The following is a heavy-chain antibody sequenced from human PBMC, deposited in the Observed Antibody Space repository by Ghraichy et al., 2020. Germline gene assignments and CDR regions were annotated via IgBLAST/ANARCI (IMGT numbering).Heavy chain of an antibody. CDR2: IKSKTDGGTT. D-gene: IGHD1-1*01. CDR1: GFTFSNAW. Sequence: GGSLRLSCAASGFTFSNAWMSWVRQAPGKGLEWVGRIKSKTDGGTTDYAAPVKGRFTISRDDSKNTLYLQMNSLKTEDTAVYYCTTCSSRYPYYYYGMDVWGQGTTVTVSS. J-gene: IGHJ6*02. CDR3: TTCSSRYPYYYYGMDV. V-gene: IGHV3-15*01.